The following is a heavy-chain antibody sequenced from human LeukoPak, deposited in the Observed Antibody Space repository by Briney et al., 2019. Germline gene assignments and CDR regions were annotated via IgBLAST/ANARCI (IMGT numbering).Heavy chain of an antibody. CDR2: IYYSGST. V-gene: IGHV4-59*01. CDR3: ARDGHYYDSSGDYYYYGMDV. D-gene: IGHD3-22*01. CDR1: GGSISSYY. J-gene: IGHJ6*02. Sequence: SETLSLTCTVSGGSISSYYWSWIRQPPGKGLEWIGYIYYSGSTNYNPSLKSRVTISVDTSKNQFSPKLSSVTAADTAVYYCARDGHYYDSSGDYYYYGMDVWGQGTTVTVSS.